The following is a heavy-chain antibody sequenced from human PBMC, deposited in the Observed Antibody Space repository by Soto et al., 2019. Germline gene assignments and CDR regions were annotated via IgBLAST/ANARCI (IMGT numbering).Heavy chain of an antibody. V-gene: IGHV4-39*01. CDR2: IYYSGST. CDR3: ARLNKPGWFDP. Sequence: PSETLSLTCTASGGSISSSTYYWGWIRRPPGKGLEWIGSIYYSGSTYYNPSLKSRVTISVDTSKNQFSLRLASVTAADTAVYYCARLNKPGWFDPWGQGTLVTVSS. J-gene: IGHJ5*02. CDR1: GGSISSSTYY.